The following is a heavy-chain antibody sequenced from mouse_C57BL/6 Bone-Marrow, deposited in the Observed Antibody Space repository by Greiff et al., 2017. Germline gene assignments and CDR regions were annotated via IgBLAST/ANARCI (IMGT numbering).Heavy chain of an antibody. CDR1: GYSITSGYY. CDR3: ARDGHEAY. CDR2: ISYDGSN. D-gene: IGHD6-1*01. J-gene: IGHJ3*01. Sequence: EVKLEESGPGLVKPSQSLSLTCSVTGYSITSGYYWNWIRQFPGNKLEWMGYISYDGSNNYNPSLKNRISITRDTSKNQFFLKLNSVTTEDTATYYCARDGHEAYWGQGTLVTVSA. V-gene: IGHV3-6*01.